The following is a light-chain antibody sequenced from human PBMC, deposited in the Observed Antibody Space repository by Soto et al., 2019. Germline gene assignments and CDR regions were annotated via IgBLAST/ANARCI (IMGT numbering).Light chain of an antibody. V-gene: IGLV3-21*02. CDR2: DDS. CDR1: NIGSDS. Sequence: SYELTQPPSVSVAPGQTARITCGGDNIGSDSVHWYQQKPGQAPLLVVYDDSDRPSGIPERFSGFSYGNTATLTISRVEAGDEADDYCQVWDGSSDHYVFGTGTKVTVL. CDR3: QVWDGSSDHYV. J-gene: IGLJ1*01.